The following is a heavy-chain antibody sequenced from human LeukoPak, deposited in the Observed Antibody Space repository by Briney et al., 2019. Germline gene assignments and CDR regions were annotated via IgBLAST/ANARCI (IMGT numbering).Heavy chain of an antibody. D-gene: IGHD3-22*01. CDR1: EFTFSSFG. CDR3: AKDTSDYYDSSGYLDI. J-gene: IGHJ3*02. Sequence: PGGSLRFSCAASEFTFSSFGMNWVRQAPGKGLEWVSSISESTKYIYYADSVKGRFTISRDNAENSLYLQMNSLRAEDTALYYCAKDTSDYYDSSGYLDIWGQGTMVTVSS. V-gene: IGHV3-21*04. CDR2: ISESTKYI.